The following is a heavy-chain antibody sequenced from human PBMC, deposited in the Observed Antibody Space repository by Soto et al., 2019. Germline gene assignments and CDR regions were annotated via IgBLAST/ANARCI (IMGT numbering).Heavy chain of an antibody. Sequence: QVQLVQSGAEVKKPGASVKVSCKASGYTFTSYDINWVRQATGQGLEWMGWMNPNRGNTGYAQKFQGRVTMTRNTSISTAYMELSSLRSEDTAVYYCARVRPDYGDADFDYWGQGTLVTVSS. CDR3: ARVRPDYGDADFDY. CDR1: GYTFTSYD. D-gene: IGHD4-17*01. J-gene: IGHJ4*02. V-gene: IGHV1-8*01. CDR2: MNPNRGNT.